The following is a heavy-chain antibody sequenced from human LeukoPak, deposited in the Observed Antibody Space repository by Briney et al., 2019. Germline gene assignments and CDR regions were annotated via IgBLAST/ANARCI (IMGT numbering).Heavy chain of an antibody. D-gene: IGHD6-13*01. CDR1: GGSFSGYY. CDR2: INHSGST. J-gene: IGHJ4*02. CDR3: ASRLRSSWNGEIDY. Sequence: SETLSLTCAVYGGSFSGYYWSWIRQPPGKGLEWIGEINHSGSTNYNPSLKSRVTISVGTSKNQFSLKLSSVTAADTAVYYCASRLRSSWNGEIDYWGQGTLVTVSS. V-gene: IGHV4-34*01.